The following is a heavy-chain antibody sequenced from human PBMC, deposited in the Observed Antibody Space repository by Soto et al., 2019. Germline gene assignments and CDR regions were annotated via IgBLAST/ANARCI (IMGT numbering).Heavy chain of an antibody. D-gene: IGHD5-18*01. CDR1: GDSISSGGYY. V-gene: IGHV4-31*02. CDR3: AREYSYGHDY. J-gene: IGHJ4*02. CDR2: MSSSGST. Sequence: QVQLQESGPGLVEPSQTLSLTCSVSGDSISSGGYYWSWIRQHPGKGLEWIGYMSSSGSTYYNPSLKXPLXIXKDASKNQFSLKLSSVTAADTAVYYCAREYSYGHDYWGQGTRVTVSS.